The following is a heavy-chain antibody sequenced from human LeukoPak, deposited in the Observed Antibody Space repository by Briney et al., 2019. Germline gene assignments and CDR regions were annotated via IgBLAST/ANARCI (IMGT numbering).Heavy chain of an antibody. V-gene: IGHV5-51*01. CDR1: RYIFSNYW. J-gene: IGHJ4*02. D-gene: IGHD2-15*01. CDR3: AAALSSSHPGDFAS. Sequence: GESLKISCKGSRYIFSNYWIGWVRQMPGKGLEWMGIIYPGDSDTRYRPSFQGQVTISVDKSISTAYLQWSSLKASDSAMYYCAAALSSSHPGDFASWGQGTLVTVSS. CDR2: IYPGDSDT.